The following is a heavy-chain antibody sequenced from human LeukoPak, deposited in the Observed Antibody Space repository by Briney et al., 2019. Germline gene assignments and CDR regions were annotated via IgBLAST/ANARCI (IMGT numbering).Heavy chain of an antibody. Sequence: PSETLSLTCGVSGGSFSSHYWTWIRQPPGKGLEWIGEINPRGSTNYNPSLESRVTVSADTSRNQLSLSLPSVTAEDSAVYFCARGLRQGSAWSWGPKEKSYQYMDVWGTGTTVIVSS. CDR1: GGSFSSHY. D-gene: IGHD6-19*01. V-gene: IGHV4-34*01. CDR3: ARGLRQGSAWSWGPKEKSYQYMDV. J-gene: IGHJ6*04. CDR2: INPRGST.